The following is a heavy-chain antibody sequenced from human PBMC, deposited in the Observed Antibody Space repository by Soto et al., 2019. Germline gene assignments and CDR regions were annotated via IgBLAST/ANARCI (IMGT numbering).Heavy chain of an antibody. J-gene: IGHJ3*02. CDR2: ISAYNGNT. CDR3: ARSYCGGDCYVKGAFDI. D-gene: IGHD2-21*01. V-gene: IGHV1-18*01. Sequence: ASVKVSCKASGYTFTSYGISWVRQAPGQGLEWKGWISAYNGNTNYAQKLQGRVTMTTDTSTSTAYMELSSLRSDDTAVYYCARSYCGGDCYVKGAFDIWGQGTMVTVSS. CDR1: GYTFTSYG.